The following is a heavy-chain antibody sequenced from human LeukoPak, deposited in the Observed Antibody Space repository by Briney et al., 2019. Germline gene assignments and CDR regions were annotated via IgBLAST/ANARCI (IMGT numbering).Heavy chain of an antibody. CDR1: GGTFSSYA. CDR3: ARDLRYYGSGSYYNSYYY. CDR2: IIPIFGTA. V-gene: IGHV1-69*13. J-gene: IGHJ4*02. Sequence: GASVKVSCTASGGTFSSYAISWVRQAPGQGLEWMGGIIPIFGTANYAQKFQGRVTITADESTSTAYMELSSLRSEDTAVYYCARDLRYYGSGSYYNSYYYWGQGTLVTVSS. D-gene: IGHD3-10*01.